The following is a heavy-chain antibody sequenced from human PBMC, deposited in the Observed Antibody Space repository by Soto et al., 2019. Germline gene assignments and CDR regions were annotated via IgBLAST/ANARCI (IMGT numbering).Heavy chain of an antibody. CDR1: GFTLSSRW. Sequence: EVQLVESGGGLVQPGESLRLSCAASGFTLSSRWMHWVRQAPGKGLVWVSRIKTDGSSTSYADSVKGRFTISRDNAKNTLYLQMNSLRAADTAMYYCARDQDTFGQAVFDSWGQGTLVTVSS. V-gene: IGHV3-74*01. J-gene: IGHJ4*02. CDR3: ARDQDTFGQAVFDS. D-gene: IGHD3-16*01. CDR2: IKTDGSST.